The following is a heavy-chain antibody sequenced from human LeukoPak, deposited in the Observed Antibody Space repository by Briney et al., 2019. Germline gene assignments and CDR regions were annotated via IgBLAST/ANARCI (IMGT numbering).Heavy chain of an antibody. Sequence: ASVKVSCKASGYTFTGYYMHWVRQAPGQGLEWMGWINPNSGGTYFAQKFQGRVTMTRDTSISTAYMELSRLTSDDTAVYHCARGPSRDGYQNWFDPWGQGTLVTVSS. CDR3: ARGPSRDGYQNWFDP. V-gene: IGHV1-2*02. D-gene: IGHD5-24*01. CDR1: GYTFTGYY. CDR2: INPNSGGT. J-gene: IGHJ5*02.